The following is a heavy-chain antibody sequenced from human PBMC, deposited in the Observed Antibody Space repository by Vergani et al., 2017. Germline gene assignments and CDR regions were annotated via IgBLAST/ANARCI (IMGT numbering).Heavy chain of an antibody. CDR1: GFTFSSYA. CDR2: ISYDGSNK. V-gene: IGHV3-30-3*01. D-gene: IGHD1-26*01. CDR3: ARAVGATSWEDAFDI. Sequence: VQLLESGGGLVQPGGSLRLSCAASGFTFSSYAMHWVRPAPGKGLEWVAVISYDGSNKYYADSVKGRFTISRDNSKNTLYLQMNSLRAEDTAVYYCARAVGATSWEDAFDIWGQGTMVTVSS. J-gene: IGHJ3*02.